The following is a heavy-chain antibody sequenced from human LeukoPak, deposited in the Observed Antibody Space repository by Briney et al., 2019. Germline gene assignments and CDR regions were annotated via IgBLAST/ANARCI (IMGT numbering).Heavy chain of an antibody. D-gene: IGHD6-13*01. CDR1: GFTFSNHK. V-gene: IGHV3-21*01. J-gene: IGHJ4*02. CDR3: VRGSASSSWYDRFDF. CDR2: ISSGSQYI. Sequence: PGGSLRLSCVASGFTFSNHKMNWVRQAPGKGLEWVSSISSGSQYISYGGSVKGRFTISRDNAKNSLYLLMNSLRAEDSAVYYCVRGSASSSWYDRFDFWGKGTLVIVSS.